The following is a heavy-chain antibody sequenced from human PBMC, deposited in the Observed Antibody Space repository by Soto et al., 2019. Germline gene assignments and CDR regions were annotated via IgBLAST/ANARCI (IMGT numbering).Heavy chain of an antibody. D-gene: IGHD6-19*01. CDR3: ATHAWDGMIYSSGWHNWFDP. CDR1: GGSISSSSYY. J-gene: IGHJ5*02. V-gene: IGHV4-39*01. Sequence: QLQLQESGPGLVKPSETLSLTCTVSGGSISSSSYYWGWIRQPPGKGLEWIGSIYYSGSTYYNPSLKSRVTISVDTSKNQFSLTLSSVTAADTALYYWATHAWDGMIYSSGWHNWFDPWGQGTLVTVSS. CDR2: IYYSGST.